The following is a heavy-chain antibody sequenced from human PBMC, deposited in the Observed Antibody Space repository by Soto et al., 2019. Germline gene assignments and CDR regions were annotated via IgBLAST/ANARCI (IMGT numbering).Heavy chain of an antibody. D-gene: IGHD2-2*01. J-gene: IGHJ5*02. CDR1: GGSFSGYY. CDR2: INRSGST. V-gene: IGHV4-34*01. Sequence: SETLSLTCAVYGGSFSGYYCSWIRQPPGKGLEWIGEINRSGSTNYNPSLKSRATISVDTSKNQFSLKLSSVTAADTAVYYCARDVVVVPAARDGTWFDPWGQGTLVTVSS. CDR3: ARDVVVVPAARDGTWFDP.